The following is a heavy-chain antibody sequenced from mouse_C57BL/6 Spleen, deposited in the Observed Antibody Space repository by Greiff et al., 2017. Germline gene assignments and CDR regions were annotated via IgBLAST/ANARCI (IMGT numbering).Heavy chain of an antibody. CDR3: AMTPTTGTDY. D-gene: IGHD4-1*02. V-gene: IGHV1-74*01. CDR2: FHPSDSDT. J-gene: IGHJ2*01. CDR1: GYTFTSYW. Sequence: VQLQQPGAELVKPGASVKVSCKAPGYTFTSYWRHWVKPRPGQGLEWFGRFHPSDSDTNYNQKLKGKATLPVDKSSSTAYMQLSSLTSEDSAVYYCAMTPTTGTDYWGQGTTLTVSS.